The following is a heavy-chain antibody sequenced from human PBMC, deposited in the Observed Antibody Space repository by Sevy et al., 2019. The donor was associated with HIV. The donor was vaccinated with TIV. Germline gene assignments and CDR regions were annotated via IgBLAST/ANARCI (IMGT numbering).Heavy chain of an antibody. J-gene: IGHJ4*02. CDR2: ISSTGSTL. CDR3: ARDLPPSATTVAHFDY. CDR1: GFMFSSYD. D-gene: IGHD4-17*01. V-gene: IGHV3-48*03. Sequence: GGSLRLSCAASGFMFSSYDMNWVRQAPGKGLEWVSYISSTGSTLNYADSVRGRFTISRDNAKNSVFLQMNSLRAEDTAFYYCARDLPPSATTVAHFDYWGQESLVTVSS.